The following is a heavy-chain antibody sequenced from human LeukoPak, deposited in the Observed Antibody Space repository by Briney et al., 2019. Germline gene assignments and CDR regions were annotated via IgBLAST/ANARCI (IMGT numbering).Heavy chain of an antibody. CDR1: GFTFSSYW. J-gene: IGHJ5*02. Sequence: GGSLRLSCAASGFTFSSYWMHWVRQAPGKGLVWVSRINSAGSSTSYADSVKGRFTISRDNAKNTLYLQMNSLRAEDTAVYFCARDQYTNSGNWFDPWGQGTLVTVSS. CDR3: ARDQYTNSGNWFDP. D-gene: IGHD7-27*01. CDR2: INSAGSST. V-gene: IGHV3-74*01.